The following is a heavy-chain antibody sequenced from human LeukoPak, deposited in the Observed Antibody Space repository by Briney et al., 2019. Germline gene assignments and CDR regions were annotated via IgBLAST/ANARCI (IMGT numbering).Heavy chain of an antibody. Sequence: PGGSLRLSCAASGFTFSSYSMNWVRQAPGKGLEWVSSISSSSSNTYYADSVKGRSTISRDNAKNSLYLQMNSLRAEDTAVYYCARDHAAMAEAPTDYWGQGTLVTVSS. CDR2: ISSSSSNT. CDR3: ARDHAAMAEAPTDY. D-gene: IGHD5-18*01. V-gene: IGHV3-21*01. CDR1: GFTFSSYS. J-gene: IGHJ4*02.